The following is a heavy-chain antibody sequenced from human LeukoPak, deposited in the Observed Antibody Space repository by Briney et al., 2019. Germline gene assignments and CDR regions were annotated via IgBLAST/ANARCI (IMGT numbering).Heavy chain of an antibody. D-gene: IGHD2-2*02. CDR2: INPNSGGT. CDR1: GYTFTGYY. V-gene: IGHV1-2*02. J-gene: IGHJ4*02. Sequence: ASVTLSCKASGYTFTGYYIHWVRQAPAQGLERMGWINPNSGGTNYAHKFQGRVTMTRDTSISTAYMELSRLRSDDTAVYYCARGQLLYEPNFYYWGQGTLVTVSS. CDR3: ARGQLLYEPNFYY.